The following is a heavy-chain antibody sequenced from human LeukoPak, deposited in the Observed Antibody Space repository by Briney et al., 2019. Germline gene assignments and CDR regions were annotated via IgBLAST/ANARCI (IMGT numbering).Heavy chain of an antibody. CDR1: GFTFSTYT. J-gene: IGHJ4*02. D-gene: IGHD3-10*01. Sequence: PGGSLRLSCAASGFTFSTYTMNWVRQAPGKGLEWVSYISSSSTTIYYADSVKGRFTISRHNAKNSLYLQMNNLRDEDTAVYYCARPMIRGVTSKNYFPYWGQGTLVTVSS. CDR3: ARPMIRGVTSKNYFPY. V-gene: IGHV3-48*02. CDR2: ISSSSTTI.